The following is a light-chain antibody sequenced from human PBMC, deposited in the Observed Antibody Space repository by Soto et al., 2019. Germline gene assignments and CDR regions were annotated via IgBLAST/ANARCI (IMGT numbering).Light chain of an antibody. CDR1: SSNIGSNT. CDR3: AAWDDSLKAVL. V-gene: IGLV1-44*01. CDR2: SNN. J-gene: IGLJ3*02. Sequence: QSALTQPPSASWTPGQRVTISCSGSSSNIGSNTVNWYQQLPGTAPKLLIFSNNQRPSGVPDRFSGSRSGTSASLAITGLQSGDEANYYCAAWDDSLKAVLFGGGTKVTVL.